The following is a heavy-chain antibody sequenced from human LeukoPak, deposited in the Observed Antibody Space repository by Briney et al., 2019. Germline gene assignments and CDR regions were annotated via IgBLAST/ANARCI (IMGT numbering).Heavy chain of an antibody. V-gene: IGHV3-33*06. D-gene: IGHD3-22*01. J-gene: IGHJ4*02. CDR3: AKTEKDYYDSSGYEDY. CDR2: IWYDGSNT. Sequence: GGSLRLSCAASGFTFSSYGMHWVRQAPGKGLEWVAVIWYDGSNTYYADSVKGRFTISRDNSKNTLYLQMNSLRAEDTAVYYCAKTEKDYYDSSGYEDYWGQGTLVTVSS. CDR1: GFTFSSYG.